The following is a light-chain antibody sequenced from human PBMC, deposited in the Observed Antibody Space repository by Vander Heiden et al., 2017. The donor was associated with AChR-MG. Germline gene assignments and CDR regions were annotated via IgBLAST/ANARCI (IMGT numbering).Light chain of an antibody. Sequence: DIVMTQSPATLSVSPGERATLSCRASQSVSSNLAWYQQKPGQAPRLLIYGASTRATGIPARFSGSGSGTESTLTISSLQSEDFAVYYCQQDKNWPWTFGQGTKVEIK. J-gene: IGKJ1*01. CDR3: QQDKNWPWT. V-gene: IGKV3-15*01. CDR2: GAS. CDR1: QSVSSN.